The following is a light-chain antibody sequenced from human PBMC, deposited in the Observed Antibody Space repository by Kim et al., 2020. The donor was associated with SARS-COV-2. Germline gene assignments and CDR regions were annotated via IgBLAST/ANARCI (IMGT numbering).Light chain of an antibody. Sequence: CPGERATLSCRASQSVSSNYLAWYQQKPGQSPRLLIYSVSTRATGIPDRFSGSGSGTDFTLTISGLEPEDFAVYYCQHYGSSSRTFGHGTKVEIK. J-gene: IGKJ1*01. V-gene: IGKV3-20*01. CDR3: QHYGSSSRT. CDR2: SVS. CDR1: QSVSSNY.